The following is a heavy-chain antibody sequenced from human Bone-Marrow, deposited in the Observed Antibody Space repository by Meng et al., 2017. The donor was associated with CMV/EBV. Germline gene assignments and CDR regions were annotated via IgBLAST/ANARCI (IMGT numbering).Heavy chain of an antibody. CDR3: ARTELGYCTNGVCPYYYYGMDF. V-gene: IGHV2-5*01. CDR1: GFSLSTSGVG. D-gene: IGHD2-8*01. Sequence: SGPTLVKPTQTLTLTCTFSGFSLSTSGVGVGWIRQPPGKALEWLALIYWNDDKRYSPSLKSRLTITKDTSKSQVVLTMTNMDPVDTATYYCARTELGYCTNGVCPYYYYGMDFWGQGTTVTVSS. J-gene: IGHJ6*02. CDR2: IYWNDDK.